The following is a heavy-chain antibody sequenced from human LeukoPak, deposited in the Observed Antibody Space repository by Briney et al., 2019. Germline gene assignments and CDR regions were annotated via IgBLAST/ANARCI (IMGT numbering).Heavy chain of an antibody. D-gene: IGHD2-2*01. CDR2: INPNSGGT. J-gene: IGHJ5*02. Sequence: ASVKVSCKASGYTFTGYYIHWVRQAPGQGLEWMGWINPNSGGTQYAQKFQGSATMTRDTSITTAYMELRGLRSCDTAVYYCARADSRYCSSTGCYYDWFDPWGQGTLVTVSS. V-gene: IGHV1-2*04. CDR3: ARADSRYCSSTGCYYDWFDP. CDR1: GYTFTGYY.